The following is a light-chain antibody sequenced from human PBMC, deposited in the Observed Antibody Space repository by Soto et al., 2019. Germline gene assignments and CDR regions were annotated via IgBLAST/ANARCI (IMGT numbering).Light chain of an antibody. CDR1: QGISNH. CDR2: AAS. V-gene: IGKV1-27*01. CDR3: QKYNSAPPWT. J-gene: IGKJ1*01. Sequence: DIHMTQSQSSVSASLGDRVTIPSRGSQGISNHLAWYQQKPGKLPKLLVYAASTLQSGVPSRFSGSGSGTDFTLTISSLQPEDVATYYCQKYNSAPPWTFGQGTKVDI.